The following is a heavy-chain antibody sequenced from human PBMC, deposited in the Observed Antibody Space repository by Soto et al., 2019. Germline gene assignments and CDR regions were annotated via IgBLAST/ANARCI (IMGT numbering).Heavy chain of an antibody. CDR1: GFTFSSYA. Sequence: EVQLLESGGGLVQPGGSLRLSCAASGFTFSSYAMSWVRQAPGKGLEWVSVVSRSGDNTYYADSVKGRFTISRDNFKSTLHLQMNSLRAEATAVYYCAKHGEGVNNGMDVWGQGTTVTVSS. D-gene: IGHD3-10*01. J-gene: IGHJ6*02. V-gene: IGHV3-23*01. CDR2: VSRSGDNT. CDR3: AKHGEGVNNGMDV.